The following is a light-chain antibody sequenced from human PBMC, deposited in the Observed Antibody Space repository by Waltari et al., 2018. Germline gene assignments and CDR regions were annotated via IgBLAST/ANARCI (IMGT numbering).Light chain of an antibody. V-gene: IGLV2-14*03. CDR1: SRDIGGYVY. Sequence: QSALTQPASVSGSPGQSITISCTGTSRDIGGYVYVPWYQQYPGKAPKLIIYDVIYRPSGVSNRFSGSKSGNTASLTISGLQAEDEANYYCSSYTSASTLGVFGGGTKLTVL. CDR2: DVI. CDR3: SSYTSASTLGV. J-gene: IGLJ3*02.